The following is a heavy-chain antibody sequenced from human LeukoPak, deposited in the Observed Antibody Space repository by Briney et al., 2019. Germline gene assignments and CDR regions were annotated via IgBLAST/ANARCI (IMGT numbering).Heavy chain of an antibody. CDR1: GGSISSSSYY. CDR3: ARLWFGELAPFDP. Sequence: SETLSLICTVSGGSISSSSYYWGWIRQPPGKGLEWIGSIYYSGSTYYNPSLKSRVTISVDTSKNQFSLKLSSVTAADTAVYYCARLWFGELAPFDPWGQGTLVTVSS. CDR2: IYYSGST. D-gene: IGHD3-10*01. J-gene: IGHJ5*02. V-gene: IGHV4-39*01.